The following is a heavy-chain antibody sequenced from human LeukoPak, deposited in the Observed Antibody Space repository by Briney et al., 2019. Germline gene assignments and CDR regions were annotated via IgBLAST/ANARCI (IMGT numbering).Heavy chain of an antibody. J-gene: IGHJ4*02. V-gene: IGHV1-3*01. Sequence: ASVKVSCKASGYTFTSYAMHWVRQAPGQRLEWMGWINAGNDNTKYSQKFQGRVTITRDTSASTVYMELSSLRSEDTAVYYCTRSILWFGELSPPGYWGQGTLVTVSS. CDR1: GYTFTSYA. CDR3: TRSILWFGELSPPGY. D-gene: IGHD3-10*01. CDR2: INAGNDNT.